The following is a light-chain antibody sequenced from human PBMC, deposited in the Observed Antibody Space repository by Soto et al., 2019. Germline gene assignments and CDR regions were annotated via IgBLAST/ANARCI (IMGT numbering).Light chain of an antibody. CDR2: AAS. CDR3: QQLDRYPRT. J-gene: IGKJ1*01. CDR1: QDIRNY. Sequence: DIQLTQSPSFLPTSVGDRVTITCRASQDIRNYLAWYQQKPGKAPKVLIYAASTLLSGVPSRFSGSGSGKEFSLTITSLQREDFGTYYCQQLDRYPRTLGKGAKVDIK. V-gene: IGKV1-9*01.